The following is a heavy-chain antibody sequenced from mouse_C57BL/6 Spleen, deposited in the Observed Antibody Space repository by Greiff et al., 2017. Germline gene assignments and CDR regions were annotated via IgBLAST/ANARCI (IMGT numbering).Heavy chain of an antibody. Sequence: GGGLVQPNGSLKLSCAASGFSFNTYAMNWVRQAPGKGLEWVARIRSKSNNYATYYADSVKDRFTISRDDSESMLYLQMNNLKTEYTAMYYCVRQTLYSDYDVGVYYAMDYWGQGTSVTVSS. CDR3: VRQTLYSDYDVGVYYAMDY. V-gene: IGHV10-1*01. J-gene: IGHJ4*01. D-gene: IGHD2-4*01. CDR1: GFSFNTYA. CDR2: IRSKSNNYAT.